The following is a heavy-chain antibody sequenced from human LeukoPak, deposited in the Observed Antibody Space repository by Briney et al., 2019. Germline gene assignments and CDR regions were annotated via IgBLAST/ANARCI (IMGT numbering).Heavy chain of an antibody. CDR2: ISGSSITI. D-gene: IGHD5-18*01. CDR3: ARDRYSYGYFDY. V-gene: IGHV3-48*02. CDR1: GFAFSSYS. J-gene: IGHJ4*02. Sequence: GSLRLSCAASGFAFSSYSFNWVRQAPGKGLEWVSYISGSSITIYYADSVKGRFTISRDNAKKSVYLQMDSPRDEDTAVYYCARDRYSYGYFDYWGQGTLVTVPS.